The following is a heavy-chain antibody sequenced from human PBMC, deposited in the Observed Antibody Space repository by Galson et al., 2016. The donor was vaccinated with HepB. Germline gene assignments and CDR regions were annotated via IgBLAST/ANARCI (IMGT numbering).Heavy chain of an antibody. CDR2: IYHGETT. D-gene: IGHD4-11*01. CDR1: GGAIIGGGYS. Sequence: TLSLTCAVSGGAIIGGGYSWSWIRQPPGKGLEWIGYIYHGETTSYNPSLKSRVTISADRSKNQFSLNLSSVTAADTAAYYCAGGLQDEYYFDSWGQGTLVTVSS. CDR3: AGGLQDEYYFDS. J-gene: IGHJ4*02. V-gene: IGHV4-30-2*01.